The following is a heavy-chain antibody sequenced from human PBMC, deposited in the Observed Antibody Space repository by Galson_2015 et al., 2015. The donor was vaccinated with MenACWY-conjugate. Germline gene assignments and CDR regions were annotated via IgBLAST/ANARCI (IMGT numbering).Heavy chain of an antibody. Sequence: ETLSLTCTVSGGSISGYYWSWIRQSPGKGLEWLGYISYSGDTNYNPSLKSRVAISVDTSTNRFSPSLSSVTAADTAMYYCARHLYGGGECYFCYFDYWGQGTLVTVSS. J-gene: IGHJ4*02. CDR1: GGSISGYY. D-gene: IGHD2-21*01. V-gene: IGHV4-59*08. CDR3: ARHLYGGGECYFCYFDY. CDR2: ISYSGDT.